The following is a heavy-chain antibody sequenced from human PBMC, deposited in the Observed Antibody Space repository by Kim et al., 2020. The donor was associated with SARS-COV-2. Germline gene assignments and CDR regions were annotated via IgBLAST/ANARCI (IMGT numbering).Heavy chain of an antibody. CDR1: GFTFSSYG. CDR2: IWYDGSNK. Sequence: GGSLRLSCAASGFTFSSYGMHWVRQAPGKGLEWVAVIWYDGSNKYYADSVKGRFTISRDNSKNTLYLQMNSLRAEDTAVYYCAKDSIVAKGMDVWGQGTTVTVSS. D-gene: IGHD5-12*01. J-gene: IGHJ6*02. CDR3: AKDSIVAKGMDV. V-gene: IGHV3-33*06.